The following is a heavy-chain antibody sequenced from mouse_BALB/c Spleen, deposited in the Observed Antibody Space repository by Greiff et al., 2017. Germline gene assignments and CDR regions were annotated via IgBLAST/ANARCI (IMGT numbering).Heavy chain of an antibody. D-gene: IGHD2-3*01. CDR3: NAMGYDGYYEGGLAY. CDR1: GYTFTSYW. Sequence: QVQLQQSGAELAKPGASVKMSCKASGYTFTSYWMHWVKQRPGQGLEWIGYINPSTGYTEYNQKFKDKATLTADKSSSTAYMQLSSLTSEDSAVYYCNAMGYDGYYEGGLAYWGQGTLVTVSA. V-gene: IGHV1-7*01. J-gene: IGHJ3*01. CDR2: INPSTGYT.